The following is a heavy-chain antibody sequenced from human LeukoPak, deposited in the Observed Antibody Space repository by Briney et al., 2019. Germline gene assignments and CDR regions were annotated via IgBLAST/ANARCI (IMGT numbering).Heavy chain of an antibody. CDR1: GYTFTGYY. J-gene: IGHJ3*02. CDR3: ARQTVVTLSAFDI. V-gene: IGHV1-2*02. CDR2: INPNSGGT. Sequence: ASVKVSCKASGYTFTGYYMHWVRQAPGQGLEWMGWINPNSGGTNYAQKFQGRVTMTRDTSISTAYMELSRLRSDDTAVYYCARQTVVTLSAFDIWGQGTMVTVSS. D-gene: IGHD4-23*01.